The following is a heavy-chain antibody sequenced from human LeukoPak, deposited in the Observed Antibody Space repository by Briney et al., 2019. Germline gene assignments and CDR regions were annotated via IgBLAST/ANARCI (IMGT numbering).Heavy chain of an antibody. D-gene: IGHD3-16*01. J-gene: IGHJ5*02. V-gene: IGHV4-39*01. CDR3: ARRGIWDLQIGNWFDP. CDR2: IYSSGNS. Sequence: PSETLSLTFSISGDSITTNSYWWGCIRQSPGKGLEWIGSIYSSGNSYYNPSLKTRATISPDTSKNQYSLRLTSVTAADTAIYYCARRGIWDLQIGNWFDPWGQGILVIVSS. CDR1: GDSITTNSYW.